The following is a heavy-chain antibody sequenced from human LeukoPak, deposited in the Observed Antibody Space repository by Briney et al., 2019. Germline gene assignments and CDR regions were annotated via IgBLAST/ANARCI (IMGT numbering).Heavy chain of an antibody. CDR2: INHSGST. CDR3: ARHVRYCSGGSCRGAFDI. J-gene: IGHJ3*02. D-gene: IGHD2-15*01. Sequence: SETLSLTCAVYGGSFSGYYWSWIRQPPGKGLEWIGEINHSGSTNYNPSLKSRVTISVDTSKNQFSLKLSSVTAADTAVYYCARHVRYCSGGSCRGAFDIWGQGTMVTVSS. V-gene: IGHV4-34*01. CDR1: GGSFSGYY.